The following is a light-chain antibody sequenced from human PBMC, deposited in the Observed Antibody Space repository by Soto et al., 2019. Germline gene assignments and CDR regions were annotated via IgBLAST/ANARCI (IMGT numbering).Light chain of an antibody. CDR1: SSNIGARFD. Sequence: QSVLTQSPSVSGAPGQRVTISCTGSSSNIGARFDVHWYRHLPGTAPKLLISVNTNGPSGVADRFSGSKSGTSASLAIAGLRAEDEADYYCQSYDSSLAGFVFGTGTKVTVL. J-gene: IGLJ1*01. V-gene: IGLV1-40*01. CDR3: QSYDSSLAGFV. CDR2: VNT.